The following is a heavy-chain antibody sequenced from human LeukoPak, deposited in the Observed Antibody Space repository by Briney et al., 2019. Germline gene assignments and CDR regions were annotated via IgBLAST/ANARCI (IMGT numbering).Heavy chain of an antibody. J-gene: IGHJ3*01. CDR2: ISSSSSYM. CDR3: ARFTIDAFGV. D-gene: IGHD3-3*01. Sequence: PGGSLGHSCAASGFTFSSYSMNWVRQAPGKGLEWVSSISSSSSYMYYADSVKGRFTISRDNAKNSLYLQMNSLRAEDTAVYYCARFTIDAFGVWGHGITVTVSS. V-gene: IGHV3-21*01. CDR1: GFTFSSYS.